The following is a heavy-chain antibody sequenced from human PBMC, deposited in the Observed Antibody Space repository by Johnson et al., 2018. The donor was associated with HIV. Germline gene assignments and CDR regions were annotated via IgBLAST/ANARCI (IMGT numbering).Heavy chain of an antibody. J-gene: IGHJ3*02. Sequence: QVQLVESGGGLVKPGGSLRLSCAASGFTFSDYYMTWIRQAPGKGLEWVAVISYDGNKTYYADSVRGLTISRDNSKNTLYLQLSSLRSEDTAVYYCARDSGVPGNDAFDIWGQGTMVTVS. V-gene: IGHV3-30*03. CDR2: ISYDGNKT. D-gene: IGHD3-10*01. CDR1: GFTFSDYY. CDR3: ARDSGVPGNDAFDI.